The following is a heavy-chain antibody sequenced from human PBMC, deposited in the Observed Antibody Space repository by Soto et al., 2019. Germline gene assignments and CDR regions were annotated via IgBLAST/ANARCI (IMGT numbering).Heavy chain of an antibody. J-gene: IGHJ4*02. D-gene: IGHD2-15*01. CDR3: ARLGYCSGGSCPN. CDR1: GGSISSSSYY. Sequence: QLQLQESGPGLVKPSETLSLTCTVSGGSISSSSYYWGWIRQPPGKGLEWIGSIYYSGSTYYNPSHKSRVTISVDTSQSQYSLKLSSVTAADTAVYYCARLGYCSGGSCPNWGQGTLVTVSS. V-gene: IGHV4-39*01. CDR2: IYYSGST.